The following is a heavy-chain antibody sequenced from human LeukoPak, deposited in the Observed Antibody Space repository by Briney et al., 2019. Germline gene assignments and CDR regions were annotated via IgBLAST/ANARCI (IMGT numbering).Heavy chain of an antibody. CDR1: GYSFTSYW. CDR3: ARAGDCSGGSCLLYNWFDP. V-gene: IGHV5-51*01. Sequence: GESLKISCKGSGYSFTSYWIGWVRQMPGKGLEWMGIIYPGDSDTRYSPSFQGQVTISADKSISTAYLQWSSLKASDTAMYYCARAGDCSGGSCLLYNWFDPWGQGTLVTVSS. J-gene: IGHJ5*02. CDR2: IYPGDSDT. D-gene: IGHD2-15*01.